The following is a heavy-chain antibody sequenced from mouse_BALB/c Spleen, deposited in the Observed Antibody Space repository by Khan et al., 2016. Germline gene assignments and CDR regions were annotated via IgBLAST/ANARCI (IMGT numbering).Heavy chain of an antibody. CDR1: GFNIKDTY. Sequence: VRLQQSGAELVKPGASVKLSCTASGFNIKDTYMHWVKQRPEQGLEWIGRIDPANGNTKYDPKFQGKATITADTSSNTAYLQLSSLTSEDTAVYYCARNYLGYFDVWGAGTTVTVSS. CDR2: IDPANGNT. V-gene: IGHV14-3*02. CDR3: ARNYLGYFDV. J-gene: IGHJ1*01. D-gene: IGHD2-1*01.